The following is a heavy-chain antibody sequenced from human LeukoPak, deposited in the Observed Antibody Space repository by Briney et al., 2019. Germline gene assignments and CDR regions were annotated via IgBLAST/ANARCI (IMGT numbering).Heavy chain of an antibody. Sequence: SETLSLTCTVSGGSISSSSYYWGWIRQPPGKGLEWIGEINHSGSTNYSPSLKSRVTISVDTSKNQFSLKLSSVTAADTAVYYCARRGGPYYDFWSGSPNPFDIWGQGTMVTVSS. CDR1: GGSISSSSYY. V-gene: IGHV4-39*07. CDR2: INHSGST. CDR3: ARRGGPYYDFWSGSPNPFDI. J-gene: IGHJ3*02. D-gene: IGHD3-3*01.